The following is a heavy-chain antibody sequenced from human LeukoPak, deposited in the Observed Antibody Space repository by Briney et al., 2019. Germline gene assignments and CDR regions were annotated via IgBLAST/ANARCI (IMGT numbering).Heavy chain of an antibody. V-gene: IGHV3-23*01. CDR1: GFTFSSYG. J-gene: IGHJ4*02. CDR2: ISGSGGST. D-gene: IGHD3-3*01. Sequence: GGSLRLSCAASGFTFSSYGMSWVRQAPGKGLEWVSAISGSGGSTYYADSVKGRFTISRDNSKNTLYLQMNSLRAEDTAVYYCAKYYDFWSGYPDYWGQGTLVTVSS. CDR3: AKYYDFWSGYPDY.